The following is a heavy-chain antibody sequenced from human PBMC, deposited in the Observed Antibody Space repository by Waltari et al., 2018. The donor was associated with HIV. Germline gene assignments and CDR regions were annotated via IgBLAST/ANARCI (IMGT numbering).Heavy chain of an antibody. CDR3: ATQATTVTTWGDAFDI. CDR2: FDPEDGET. D-gene: IGHD4-17*01. CDR1: GYTLTELY. V-gene: IGHV1-24*01. J-gene: IGHJ3*02. Sequence: QVQLVQSGDEVQKPGASVKVSCQVLGYTLTELYMHWVRQAPRKGLEWMGGFDPEDGETIYAQKFQGRVTITEDTSTNTAYMELSSLRSEDTAVYYCATQATTVTTWGDAFDIWGQGTMVTVSS.